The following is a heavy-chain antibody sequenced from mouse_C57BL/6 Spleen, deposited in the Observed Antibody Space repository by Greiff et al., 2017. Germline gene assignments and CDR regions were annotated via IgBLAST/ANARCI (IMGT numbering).Heavy chain of an antibody. J-gene: IGHJ4*01. CDR2: IYPGSGST. V-gene: IGHV1-55*01. CDR1: GYTFTSYW. CDR3: ALITTVDYSMDY. Sequence: QVQLKQPGAELVKPGASVKMSCKASGYTFTSYWITWVKQRPGQGLEWIGDIYPGSGSTNYNEKFKSKATLTVDTSSSTAYMQLSSLTSEDSAVYYCALITTVDYSMDYWGQGTSVTVSS. D-gene: IGHD1-1*01.